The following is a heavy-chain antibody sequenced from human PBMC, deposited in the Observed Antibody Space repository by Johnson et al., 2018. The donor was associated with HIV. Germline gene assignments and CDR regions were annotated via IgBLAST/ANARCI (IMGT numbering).Heavy chain of an antibody. CDR2: INSDGSNT. V-gene: IGHV3-74*03. CDR3: AREGTYYYDNSGYNDAFDV. J-gene: IGHJ3*01. D-gene: IGHD3-22*01. CDR1: GFTFSSYW. Sequence: EMHLVESGGGLVQPGGSLRLSCAASGFTFSSYWMHWVRQAPGKGLVWVSRINSDGSNTKYADSVKGRFTISRDNAKNTLYLQMNSLRAEDTAVYYCAREGTYYYDNSGYNDAFDVWGQGTMVTVSS.